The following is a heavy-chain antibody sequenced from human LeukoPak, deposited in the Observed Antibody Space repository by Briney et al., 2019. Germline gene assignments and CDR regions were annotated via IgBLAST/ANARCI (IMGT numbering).Heavy chain of an antibody. V-gene: IGHV5-51*01. CDR2: IYPGGSET. J-gene: IGHJ4*02. CDR1: GYSFSSYW. CDR3: ARASRDGYNQNFDH. D-gene: IGHD5-24*01. Sequence: GESLKISFKGLGYSFSSYWNAWVRQRPGKGLEWMGIIYPGGSETRYDPSFQGQVTISADSSTSTAYLQWSSLRASDTAMYYCARASRDGYNQNFDHWGQGTPVTVSS.